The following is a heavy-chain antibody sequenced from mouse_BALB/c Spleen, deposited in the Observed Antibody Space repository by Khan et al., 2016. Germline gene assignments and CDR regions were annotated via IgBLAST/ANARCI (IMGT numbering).Heavy chain of an antibody. Sequence: EVALVESGGGLVQPGDSLRLSCATSGFTFTDYYISWVRQPPGKALEWLGFSRSKAKGYTTESIASVEGRFTISRDNSQSILYLQMNNMRAEDSATYYCARDIDDLSYVDVWGAGTTVTVSS. CDR1: GFTFTDYY. CDR3: ARDIDDLSYVDV. CDR2: SRSKAKGYTT. D-gene: IGHD2-3*01. V-gene: IGHV7-3*02. J-gene: IGHJ1*01.